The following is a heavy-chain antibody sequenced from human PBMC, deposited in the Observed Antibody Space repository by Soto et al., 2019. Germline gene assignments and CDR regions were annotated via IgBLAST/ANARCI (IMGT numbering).Heavy chain of an antibody. J-gene: IGHJ4*02. CDR2: ISGSGGST. CDR3: AKENGYSSSWFEFDY. D-gene: IGHD6-13*01. CDR1: GFTFSSYA. Sequence: PGGSLRHSSAASGFTFSSYAMSWVRQAPGKGLEWVSAISGSGGSTYYADSVKGRFTISRDNSKNTLYLQMNSLRAEDTAVYYCAKENGYSSSWFEFDYWGQGTLVTVSS. V-gene: IGHV3-23*01.